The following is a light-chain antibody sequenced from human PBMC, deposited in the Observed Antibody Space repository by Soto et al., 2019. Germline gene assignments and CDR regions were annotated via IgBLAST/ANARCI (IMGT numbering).Light chain of an antibody. CDR3: QQYNRYPYT. Sequence: DIQMTQSPSTLSGSVGDRVTITCRASQSITSWLAWYQQKPGKAPKLLIYKASTLESGVPSRFSGSGSGTEFTLTISSLQPDDFASYYCQQYNRYPYTFGQGTKVDI. CDR2: KAS. J-gene: IGKJ2*01. V-gene: IGKV1-5*03. CDR1: QSITSW.